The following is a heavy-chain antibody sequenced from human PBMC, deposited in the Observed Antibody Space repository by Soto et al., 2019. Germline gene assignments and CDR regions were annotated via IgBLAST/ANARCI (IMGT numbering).Heavy chain of an antibody. V-gene: IGHV3-23*01. CDR2: ISGSGGST. CDR1: GFTFSSYA. Sequence: EVQLLESGGGLVQPGGSLRLSCAASGFTFSSYAMSWVRQAPGKGLEWVSAISGSGGSTYYADSVKGRFTISRDNSKDTLYLQMNSLRAEDTAVYYCAKDADVGDYIGGSYRPSQPFDYWGQGTLVTVSS. J-gene: IGHJ4*02. D-gene: IGHD3-16*02. CDR3: AKDADVGDYIGGSYRPSQPFDY.